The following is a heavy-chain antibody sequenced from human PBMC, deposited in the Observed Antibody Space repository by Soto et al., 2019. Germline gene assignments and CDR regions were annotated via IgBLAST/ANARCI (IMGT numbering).Heavy chain of an antibody. Sequence: QVQLVQSGAEVKKPGSSVKVSCKASGGTFSSYAISWVRQAPGQGLEWMGGIIPIFGTANYAQKFQGRVTIAADESPSTAYMELGSLRSEATAVYYCARVPAAGSPYYYGMDVWGQGTTVTVSS. CDR2: IIPIFGTA. D-gene: IGHD6-13*01. V-gene: IGHV1-69*12. CDR1: GGTFSSYA. CDR3: ARVPAAGSPYYYGMDV. J-gene: IGHJ6*02.